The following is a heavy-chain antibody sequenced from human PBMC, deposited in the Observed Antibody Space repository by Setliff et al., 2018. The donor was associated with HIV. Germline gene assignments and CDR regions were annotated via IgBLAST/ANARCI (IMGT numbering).Heavy chain of an antibody. CDR3: TRTPGAWQNYFDY. V-gene: IGHV3-49*04. CDR1: GFTFGDYA. Sequence: PGGSLRLSCTTSGFTFGDYAMSWVRQAPGKGLEWVGFIRSKAFGGITEYAASVKGRFTISRDDSLGIAYLQLNSLKSEDTAVYYCTRTPGAWQNYFDYWGQGTPVTVSS. CDR2: IRSKAFGGIT. D-gene: IGHD2-15*01. J-gene: IGHJ4*02.